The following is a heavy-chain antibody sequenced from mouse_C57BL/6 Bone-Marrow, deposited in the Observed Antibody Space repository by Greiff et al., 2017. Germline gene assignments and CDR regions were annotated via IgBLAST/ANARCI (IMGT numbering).Heavy chain of an antibody. J-gene: IGHJ3*01. Sequence: EVQLQESGGGLVKPGGSLKLSCAASGFTFSDYGMHWVRQAPEKGLEWVAYISSGSSTIYYADTVKGRFTISRDNAKNTLFLQMTSLRSEDTAMYYCATLTGPFAYWGQGTLVTVSA. CDR2: ISSGSSTI. D-gene: IGHD4-1*01. V-gene: IGHV5-17*01. CDR3: ATLTGPFAY. CDR1: GFTFSDYG.